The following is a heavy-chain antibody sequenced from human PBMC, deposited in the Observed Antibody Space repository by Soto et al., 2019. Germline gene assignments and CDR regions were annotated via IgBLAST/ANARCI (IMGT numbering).Heavy chain of an antibody. CDR3: ARDPAIRTYYYYGMDV. V-gene: IGHV3-74*01. J-gene: IGHJ6*02. CDR2: INSDGSST. CDR1: GFTFSSYW. D-gene: IGHD3-3*02. Sequence: GGSLRLSCAASGFTFSSYWMHWVRQAPGKGLVWVSRINSDGSSTSYADSVKGRFTISRDNAKNTLYLQMNSLRAEDTAVYYCARDPAIRTYYYYGMDVLGQGTTVTVSS.